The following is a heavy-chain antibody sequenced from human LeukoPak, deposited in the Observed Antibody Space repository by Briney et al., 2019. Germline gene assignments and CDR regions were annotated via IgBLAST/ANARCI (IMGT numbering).Heavy chain of an antibody. CDR3: ARGFWSGPSGWGVAFDL. J-gene: IGHJ3*01. Sequence: PGGSLRLSCAGSGFTLSAHSMNWVCEAPGGPPGWLSYISSPGSVYYAPSVQGRFAISRDNARDSLFLQMSGLRGEDTAVYYCARGFWSGPSGWGVAFDLWGQGTMVTVSS. CDR1: GFTLSAHS. D-gene: IGHD3-3*01. V-gene: IGHV3-69-1*01. CDR2: ISSPGSV.